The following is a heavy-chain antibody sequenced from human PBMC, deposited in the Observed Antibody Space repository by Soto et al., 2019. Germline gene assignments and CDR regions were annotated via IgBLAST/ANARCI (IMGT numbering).Heavy chain of an antibody. J-gene: IGHJ6*02. V-gene: IGHV1-18*01. CDR2: INTYNGNT. CDR1: GYIFTNDG. Sequence: QVQLVQSGAEVKNPGASVKVSCKTSGYIFTNDGIGWARQAPGQGLEWMGWINTYNGNTNYAQNLQGRLTLTTDTSTSTAYMELRSLRSNDTAIYYCAMVDVYVTPSPQDVWGQRTTVNVSS. D-gene: IGHD3-16*01. CDR3: AMVDVYVTPSPQDV.